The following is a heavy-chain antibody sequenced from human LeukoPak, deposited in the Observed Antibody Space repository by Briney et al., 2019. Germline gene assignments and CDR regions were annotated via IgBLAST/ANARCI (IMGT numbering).Heavy chain of an antibody. V-gene: IGHV4-38-2*01. J-gene: IGHJ4*02. CDR3: AKGVSSIAARPIDY. CDR1: GYSISSGYY. D-gene: IGHD6-6*01. Sequence: SETLSLTCAVSGYSISSGYYWGWIRQPPGKGLEWIGSIYHNGSTFYNPSLKSRVTISVDTSKNQFSLKLTSVTAADTAVYYCAKGVSSIAARPIDYWGQGTLVTVSS. CDR2: IYHNGST.